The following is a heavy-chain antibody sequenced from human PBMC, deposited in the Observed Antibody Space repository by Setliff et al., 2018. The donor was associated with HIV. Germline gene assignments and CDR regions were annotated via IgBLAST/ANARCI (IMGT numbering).Heavy chain of an antibody. CDR1: GASISNHY. V-gene: IGHV4-59*11. CDR2: IYYTGST. Sequence: PSGTLSLTCGVSGASISNHYWSWVRQSPGKGLEWIGYIYYTGSTNYNPSLKSRIAILLDTSKNQFSLKLNSVTAADTAVYYCATLPQGYDYFDYWGHGTLVTVSS. D-gene: IGHD3-3*01. CDR3: ATLPQGYDYFDY. J-gene: IGHJ4*01.